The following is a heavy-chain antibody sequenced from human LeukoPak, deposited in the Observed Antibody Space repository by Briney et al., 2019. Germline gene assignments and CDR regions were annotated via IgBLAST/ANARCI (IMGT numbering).Heavy chain of an antibody. CDR3: ARNDFWSGYSAYYFDY. J-gene: IGHJ4*02. CDR2: ISSSGSTI. D-gene: IGHD3-3*01. V-gene: IGHV3-11*04. Sequence: GGSLRLSCAASGFTFSDYYMSWIRQAPGKGLEWVSYISSSGSTIHYADSVKGRFTISRDNAKNSLYLQMNSLRAEDTAVYYCARNDFWSGYSAYYFDYWGQGTLVTVSS. CDR1: GFTFSDYY.